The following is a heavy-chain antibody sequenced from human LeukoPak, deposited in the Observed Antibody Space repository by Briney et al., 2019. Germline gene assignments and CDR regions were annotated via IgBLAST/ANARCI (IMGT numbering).Heavy chain of an antibody. D-gene: IGHD3-22*01. CDR1: GFTFSSYS. Sequence: GGSLRLSCAASGFTFSSYSMNWVRQAPGKGLEWVSAISGGGVTTYYADSVKGRFTISRDNSKNTVYLQMNSLRAEDTVVYYCAKALLYYYDSSGSAFDLWGQGTMVPVSS. J-gene: IGHJ3*01. CDR3: AKALLYYYDSSGSAFDL. CDR2: ISGGGVTT. V-gene: IGHV3-23*01.